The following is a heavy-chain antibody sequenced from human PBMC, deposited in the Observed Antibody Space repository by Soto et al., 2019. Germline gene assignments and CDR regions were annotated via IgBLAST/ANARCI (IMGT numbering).Heavy chain of an antibody. CDR1: GYTFTGYY. Sequence: ASVKVSCKASGYTFTGYYMHWVRQAPGQGLEWMGWINPNSGGTNYAQKFQGRVTMTRDTSISTAYMELSRLRSDDTAVYYCARREHGDFWSGYYTAFDIWGQGTMVTVSS. J-gene: IGHJ3*02. CDR3: ARREHGDFWSGYYTAFDI. CDR2: INPNSGGT. D-gene: IGHD3-3*01. V-gene: IGHV1-2*02.